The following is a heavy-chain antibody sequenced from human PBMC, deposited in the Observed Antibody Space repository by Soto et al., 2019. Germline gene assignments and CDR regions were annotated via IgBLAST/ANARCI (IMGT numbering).Heavy chain of an antibody. CDR1: GGSISSYY. D-gene: IGHD3-3*01. J-gene: IGHJ4*02. Sequence: SETLSLTCTVSGGSISSYYWSWIRQPPGKGLEWIGYIYYSGSTNYNPSLKSRVTISVDTSKNQFSLKLSSVTAADTAVYYCASLGFWSGYHTDDYWGQGTLVTVSS. CDR3: ASLGFWSGYHTDDY. V-gene: IGHV4-59*01. CDR2: IYYSGST.